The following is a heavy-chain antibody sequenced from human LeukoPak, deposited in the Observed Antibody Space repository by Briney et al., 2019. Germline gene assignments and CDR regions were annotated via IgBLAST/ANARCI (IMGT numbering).Heavy chain of an antibody. V-gene: IGHV3-66*01. CDR3: ARDRLHYDSLTGYPAD. J-gene: IGHJ4*02. CDR1: GFTVSSNY. D-gene: IGHD3-9*01. CDR2: IYSGGST. Sequence: GGSLRLSCADSGFTVSSNYMRWVRQAPGKGLEWVSVIYSGGSTHYADSVKGGFTISRDNSKNTLYLQMNSLRAEDTAVYYCARDRLHYDSLTGYPADWGQGTLVTVSS.